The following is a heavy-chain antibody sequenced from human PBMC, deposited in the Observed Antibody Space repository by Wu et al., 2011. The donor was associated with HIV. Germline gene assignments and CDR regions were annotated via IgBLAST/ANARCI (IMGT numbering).Heavy chain of an antibody. J-gene: IGHJ4*02. CDR2: IIPIFGTA. D-gene: IGHD2-21*01. CDR1: GGTFNSYG. Sequence: QVQLVQSGAALKKPGSSVKVSCKASGGTFNSYGITWVRQAPGQGLEWMGGIIPIFGTANYAQKFQGRVTITADKSTSTAYMELSSLRSEDTAMYYCARDFGGDEDSWGQGTLVTVSS. CDR3: ARDFGGDEDS. V-gene: IGHV1-69*14.